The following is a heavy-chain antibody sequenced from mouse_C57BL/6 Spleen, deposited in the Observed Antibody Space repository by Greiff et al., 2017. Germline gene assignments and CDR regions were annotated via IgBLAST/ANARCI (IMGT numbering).Heavy chain of an antibody. Sequence: QVHVKQPGAELVMPGASVKLSCKASGYTFTSYWMHWVKQRPGQGLEWIGEIDPSDSYTNYNQKFKGKSTLTVDKSSSTAYMQLSSLTSEDSAVYYCARWLLRGYFDVWGTGTTVTVSS. D-gene: IGHD2-3*01. V-gene: IGHV1-69*01. J-gene: IGHJ1*03. CDR3: ARWLLRGYFDV. CDR1: GYTFTSYW. CDR2: IDPSDSYT.